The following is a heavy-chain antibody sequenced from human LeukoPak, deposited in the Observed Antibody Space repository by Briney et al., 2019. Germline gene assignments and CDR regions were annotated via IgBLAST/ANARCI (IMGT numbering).Heavy chain of an antibody. Sequence: GGSLRLSCVASEFNFFSYGMQCVRQAPGKGLVWVSRIFTDGSTTSYADSVKGRFTISRDNAKNTLYLEMKSLRVEDTAVHYCARELPREVTLDYWGQGTLVTVSP. CDR3: ARELPREVTLDY. CDR2: IFTDGSTT. CDR1: EFNFFSYG. D-gene: IGHD2-21*02. V-gene: IGHV3-74*01. J-gene: IGHJ4*01.